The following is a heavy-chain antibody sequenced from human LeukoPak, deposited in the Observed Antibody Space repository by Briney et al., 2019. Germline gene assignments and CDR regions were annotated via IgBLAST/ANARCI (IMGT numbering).Heavy chain of an antibody. CDR1: GFTFDDYA. J-gene: IGHJ5*02. V-gene: IGHV3-43*02. Sequence: GGSLRLSCAASGFTFDDYAMHWVRQAPGKGLEWVSLISGDGGSTYYADSVKCRFTISRDNSKNSLYLQMNSLRTEDTVLYYCARNGVLRYFDWLKGWFDPWGQGTLVTVSS. CDR3: ARNGVLRYFDWLKGWFDP. D-gene: IGHD3-9*01. CDR2: ISGDGGST.